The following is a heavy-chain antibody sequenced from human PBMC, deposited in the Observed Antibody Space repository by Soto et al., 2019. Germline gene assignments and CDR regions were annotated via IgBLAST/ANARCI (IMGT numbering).Heavy chain of an antibody. V-gene: IGHV3-30*18. CDR3: AKDALDEAVDYSYYGMDV. J-gene: IGHJ6*02. CDR2: ISYDGSNK. D-gene: IGHD6-19*01. CDR1: GFTFSSYG. Sequence: QVQLVESGGGVVQPGRSLRLSCAASGFTFSSYGMHWVRQAPGKGLEWVAVISYDGSNKYYADSVKGRFTISRDNSKNTSYLQMNSPRAEDTAVYYCAKDALDEAVDYSYYGMDVWGQVTTVTVAS.